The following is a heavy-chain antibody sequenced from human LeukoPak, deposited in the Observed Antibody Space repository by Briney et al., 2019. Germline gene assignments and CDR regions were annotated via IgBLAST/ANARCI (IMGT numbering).Heavy chain of an antibody. CDR1: GSTFSSYA. V-gene: IGHV3-23*01. CDR2: ISGSGGST. J-gene: IGHJ5*02. D-gene: IGHD3-10*01. CDR3: AKDQGYYGSGMIHWFDP. Sequence: PGGSLRLSCAASGSTFSSYAMSWVRQAPGKGLEWVSAISGSGGSTYYADSVKGRFTISRDNTKNTLYLQMNSLRAEDTAVYYCAKDQGYYGSGMIHWFDPWGQGTLVTVSS.